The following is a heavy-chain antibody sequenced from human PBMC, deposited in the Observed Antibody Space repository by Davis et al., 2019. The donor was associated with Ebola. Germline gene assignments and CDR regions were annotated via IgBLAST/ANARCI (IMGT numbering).Heavy chain of an antibody. CDR1: GFSFSDSA. D-gene: IGHD5-24*01. CDR2: IRNKANRQAT. V-gene: IGHV3-73*01. J-gene: IGHJ5*02. Sequence: GESLKISCAASGFSFSDSAMHWVRQASGKGLEWVGRIRNKANRQATAYAASVNGRFTIPNDDSKKTAYLQMNSLKTAETAVYYCTAAGQENGSWGQGTLVTVSS. CDR3: TAAGQENGS.